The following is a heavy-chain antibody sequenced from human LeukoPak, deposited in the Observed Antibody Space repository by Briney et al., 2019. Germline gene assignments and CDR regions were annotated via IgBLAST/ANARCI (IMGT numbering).Heavy chain of an antibody. Sequence: PSGTLSLTCTVSGGSISSYYWSWIRQPPGKRLEWIGHIYYSGSTHYNPSVKSRVTISVDPSKIQVSLELSSVTAADTAVYYCASRSSIWSGYQDTLYYFDSWGQGTLVTVSS. CDR3: ASRSSIWSGYQDTLYYFDS. CDR1: GGSISSYY. V-gene: IGHV4-59*01. CDR2: IYYSGST. J-gene: IGHJ4*02. D-gene: IGHD3-3*01.